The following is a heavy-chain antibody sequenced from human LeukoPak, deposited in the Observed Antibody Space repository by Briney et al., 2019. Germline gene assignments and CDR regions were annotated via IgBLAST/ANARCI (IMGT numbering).Heavy chain of an antibody. CDR2: ISYDGSNK. CDR3: ARGLGDYGDYVVDY. Sequence: GRSLRLSCAASGFTFSSYGMHWVRQAPGKGLEWVAVISYDGSNKYYADSVKGRFTISRDNSKNTLYLQMNSLRAEDTAVYYCARGLGDYGDYVVDYWGQGTLVTVSS. D-gene: IGHD4-17*01. J-gene: IGHJ4*02. V-gene: IGHV3-30*03. CDR1: GFTFSSYG.